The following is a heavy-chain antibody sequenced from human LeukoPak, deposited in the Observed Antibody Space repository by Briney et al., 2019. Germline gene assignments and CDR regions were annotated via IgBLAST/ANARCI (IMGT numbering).Heavy chain of an antibody. CDR1: GYTFTGYY. J-gene: IGHJ3*02. CDR2: INPNSGGT. D-gene: IGHD3-16*02. Sequence: ASVKVSCKASGYTFTGYYMHWVRQAPGQGLEWMGWINPNSGGTNYAQKFQGRVTMTRDTSISTAYMELSRLRSDDTAVYYCARDTDYVWGSYRSDAFDIWGQGTMVTVSS. V-gene: IGHV1-2*02. CDR3: ARDTDYVWGSYRSDAFDI.